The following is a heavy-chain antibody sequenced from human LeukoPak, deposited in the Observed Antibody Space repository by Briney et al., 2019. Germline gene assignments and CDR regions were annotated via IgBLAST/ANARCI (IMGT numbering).Heavy chain of an antibody. D-gene: IGHD2-2*01. J-gene: IGHJ6*03. CDR1: GVSISSYY. CDR3: AREVGDVVPADSGYYYYMDV. Sequence: SETLSLTCTVSGVSISSYYWSWIRQPPGKGLEWIGYIYYSGSTNYNPSLTSRVTISVDPSKNQFSLKLSSVTAADTAVYYCAREVGDVVPADSGYYYYMDVWGKGTTVTISS. CDR2: IYYSGST. V-gene: IGHV4-59*01.